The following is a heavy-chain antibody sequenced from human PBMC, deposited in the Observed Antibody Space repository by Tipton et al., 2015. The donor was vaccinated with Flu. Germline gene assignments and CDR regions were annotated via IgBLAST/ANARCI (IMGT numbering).Heavy chain of an antibody. CDR2: IYDSGNT. J-gene: IGHJ4*02. Sequence: LRLSCIVSGDSINRLYWSWIRQPPGKALEWIGHIYDSGNTDYSPSLKSRVTISLDTSKNQFSLKLNSVTAADTAVYYCAREFNRSFDFWGQGLLVTVSS. V-gene: IGHV4-59*11. D-gene: IGHD1-14*01. CDR3: AREFNRSFDF. CDR1: GDSINRLY.